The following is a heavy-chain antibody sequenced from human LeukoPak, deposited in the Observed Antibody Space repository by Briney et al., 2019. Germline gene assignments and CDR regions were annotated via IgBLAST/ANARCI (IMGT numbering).Heavy chain of an antibody. V-gene: IGHV4-34*01. Sequence: SETLSLTCAVYGGSFSGYYWSRIRQPPGKGLEWIGEINHGGSTNYNPSLKSRITMSVDTSKNQFSLKLSSVTAADTAVYYCARDNDMGFEYWGQGTLVTVSS. D-gene: IGHD3-9*01. CDR2: INHGGST. CDR3: ARDNDMGFEY. CDR1: GGSFSGYY. J-gene: IGHJ4*02.